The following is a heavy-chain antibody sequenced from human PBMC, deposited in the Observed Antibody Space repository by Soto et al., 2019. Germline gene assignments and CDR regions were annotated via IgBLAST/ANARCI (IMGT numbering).Heavy chain of an antibody. CDR1: GLTFRDYW. CDR3: GTYCGGSTGSTSGDLDY. Sequence: EVQLVESGGDLVQPGGSLRVSCAVSGLTFRDYWMAWVRQAPGKGLEWVASIDLHGSEKRYVDSVTGRFTISRDNAEKSHYLQLRKLRGDDTAVYYSGTYCGGSTGSTSGDLDYCAQGALVNVSS. V-gene: IGHV3-7*02. D-gene: IGHD2-21*01. CDR2: IDLHGSEK. J-gene: IGHJ4*02.